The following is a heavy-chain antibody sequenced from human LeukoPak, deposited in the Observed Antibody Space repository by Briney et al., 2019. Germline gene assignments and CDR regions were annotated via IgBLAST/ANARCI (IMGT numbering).Heavy chain of an antibody. V-gene: IGHV3-66*01. CDR2: IYSGGST. D-gene: IGHD6-6*01. J-gene: IGHJ5*02. Sequence: GGSLRLSCAASGFTVSSNYMSWVRQAPGKELEWVSVIYSGGSTHYADSVKGRFTISRDNSKNTLYLQMNSLRVEDTAVYYCARDEGRNVYSSSFWFDPWGQGTLVTVSS. CDR3: ARDEGRNVYSSSFWFDP. CDR1: GFTVSSNY.